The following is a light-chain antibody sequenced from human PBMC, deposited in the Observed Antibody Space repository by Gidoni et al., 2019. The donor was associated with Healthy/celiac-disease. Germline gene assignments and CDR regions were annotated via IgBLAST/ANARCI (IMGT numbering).Light chain of an antibody. CDR3: QQYYSTPYT. V-gene: IGKV4-1*01. CDR2: WAS. Sequence: DIVMTQSPDSLAVSLGERATINCKSSQSVLYSSNNKNYLAWYQQKPGQPPKLLIYWASTRESGVPDRFSGRGSGTDFTLTISSLQAEDVAVYYCQQYYSTPYTFGQXTKLEIK. CDR1: QSVLYSSNNKNY. J-gene: IGKJ2*01.